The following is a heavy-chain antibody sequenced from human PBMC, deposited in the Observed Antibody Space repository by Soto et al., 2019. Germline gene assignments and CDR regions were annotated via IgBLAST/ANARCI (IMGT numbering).Heavy chain of an antibody. V-gene: IGHV4-30-2*01. J-gene: IGHJ4*02. CDR1: GGSISSGGYS. D-gene: IGHD3-3*01. Sequence: SETLSLTCAVSGGSISSGGYSWSWIRQPPGKGLEWIGYIYHSGSTYYNPSLKSRVTISVDRSKNQFSLNLSSVTAADTAVYYCARGGFYDFWSGPVFDYWGQGTLVTVSS. CDR3: ARGGFYDFWSGPVFDY. CDR2: IYHSGST.